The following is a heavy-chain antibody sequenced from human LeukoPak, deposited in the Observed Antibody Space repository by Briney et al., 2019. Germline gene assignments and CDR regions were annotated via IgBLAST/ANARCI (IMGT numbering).Heavy chain of an antibody. D-gene: IGHD2-2*01. J-gene: IGHJ4*02. CDR2: IYYSGST. Sequence: SETLSLTCTVSGGSISSYYRSWIRQPPGKGLEWIGYIYYSGSTNYNPSLKSRVTISVDTSKNQFYLKLSSVTAADTAVYYCARGGRRVIPAAHFDYWGQGTLVTVSS. CDR3: ARGGRRVIPAAHFDY. CDR1: GGSISSYY. V-gene: IGHV4-59*01.